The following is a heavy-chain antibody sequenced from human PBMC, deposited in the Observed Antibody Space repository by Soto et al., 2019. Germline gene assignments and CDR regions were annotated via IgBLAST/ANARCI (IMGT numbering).Heavy chain of an antibody. CDR1: RYTFTSYY. J-gene: IGHJ6*02. D-gene: IGHD3-3*01. Sequence: ASVKVSCKALRYTFTSYYLHWVRQAPGQGLEWLGVINPNSGGTTYPQKFQGRVTMTRDTSTSTGYMELSSLRSEDTAMYYCARVLYNFWSGYCMDVWGQGTSVTVSS. V-gene: IGHV1-46*01. CDR3: ARVLYNFWSGYCMDV. CDR2: INPNSGGT.